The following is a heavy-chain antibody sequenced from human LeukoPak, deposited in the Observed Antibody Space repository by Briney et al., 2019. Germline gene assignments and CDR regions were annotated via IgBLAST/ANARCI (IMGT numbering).Heavy chain of an antibody. CDR2: VTPFNGNT. CDR3: AGWGVAAGGFDI. J-gene: IGHJ3*02. CDR1: GYTFTYRY. V-gene: IGHV1-45*02. D-gene: IGHD3-10*01. Sequence: ASVKVSCKASGYTFTYRYLHWVRQAPGQALEWMGWVTPFNGNTNYAQKFQDRVTITRDRSMSTAYMELSSLRSEDTAMYYCAGWGVAAGGFDIWGQGTMVTVSS.